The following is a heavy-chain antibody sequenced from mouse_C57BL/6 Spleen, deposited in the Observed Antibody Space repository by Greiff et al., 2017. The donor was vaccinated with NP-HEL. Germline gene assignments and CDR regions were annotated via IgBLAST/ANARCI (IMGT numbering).Heavy chain of an antibody. J-gene: IGHJ2*01. D-gene: IGHD1-1*01. Sequence: QVQLQQPGAELVKPGASVKLSCKASGYTFTSYWMHWVKQRPGQGLEWIGMIHPNSGSTNYNEKFKSKATLTVDKSSSTAYMQLSSLTSEDSAVYYWARTTTVVATPYFDYWGQGTTLTVSS. CDR2: IHPNSGST. CDR3: ARTTTVVATPYFDY. CDR1: GYTFTSYW. V-gene: IGHV1-64*01.